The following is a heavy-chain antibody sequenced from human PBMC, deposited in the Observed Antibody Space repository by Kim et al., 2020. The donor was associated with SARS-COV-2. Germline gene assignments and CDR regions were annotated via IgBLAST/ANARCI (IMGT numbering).Heavy chain of an antibody. CDR1: GGSFSGYY. CDR3: ARGGRYCSSTSCYRSLRDWFDP. CDR2: INHSGST. D-gene: IGHD2-2*02. Sequence: SETLSLTCAVYGGSFSGYYWSWIRQPPGKGLEWIGEINHSGSTNYNPSLKSRVTISVDTSKNQFSLKLSSVTAADTAVYYCARGGRYCSSTSCYRSLRDWFDPWGQGTLVTVSS. J-gene: IGHJ5*02. V-gene: IGHV4-34*01.